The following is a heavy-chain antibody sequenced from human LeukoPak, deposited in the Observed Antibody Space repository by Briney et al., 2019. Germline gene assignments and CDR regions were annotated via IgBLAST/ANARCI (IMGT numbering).Heavy chain of an antibody. CDR3: TTDHTTTVTDYYYYGMDV. CDR2: ISYDGSNK. CDR1: GFTFSSYA. J-gene: IGHJ6*02. V-gene: IGHV3-30-3*01. D-gene: IGHD4-17*01. Sequence: GRSLRLSCAASGFTFSSYAMHWVRQAPGKGLEWVAVISYDGSNKYYADSVKGRFTISRDNSKNTLYLQMNSLKTEDTAVYYCTTDHTTTVTDYYYYGMDVWGQGTTVTVSS.